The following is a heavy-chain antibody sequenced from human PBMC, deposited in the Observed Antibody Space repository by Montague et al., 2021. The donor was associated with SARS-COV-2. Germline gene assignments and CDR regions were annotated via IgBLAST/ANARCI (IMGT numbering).Heavy chain of an antibody. D-gene: IGHD6-13*01. V-gene: IGHV4-39*01. CDR2: VYYSRGT. Sequence: SETLSLTCSVSGVSISSSNYYWGWVRQPPGKGLEWIGSVYYSRGTNYNPSLESRVTISVDTSKNQFSLRLSSATAADTAVYYCGRGISSWWGVGYWGQGIMVTVSS. J-gene: IGHJ4*02. CDR1: GVSISSSNYY. CDR3: GRGISSWWGVGY.